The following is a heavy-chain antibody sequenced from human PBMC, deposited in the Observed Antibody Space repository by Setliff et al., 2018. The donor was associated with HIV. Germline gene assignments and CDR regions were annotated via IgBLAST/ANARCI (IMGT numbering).Heavy chain of an antibody. CDR2: ITWNRAII. Sequence: SLKISCTASGFNFKHYAMHWVRQVPGKGLEWVSGITWNRAIIAYADSVKGRFTVSRDDAENSLYLQMSSLEPEDMGLYYCAKGRDGDLNHFDYWGQGTRVTVSS. D-gene: IGHD4-17*01. J-gene: IGHJ4*02. CDR3: AKGRDGDLNHFDY. V-gene: IGHV3-9*03. CDR1: GFNFKHYA.